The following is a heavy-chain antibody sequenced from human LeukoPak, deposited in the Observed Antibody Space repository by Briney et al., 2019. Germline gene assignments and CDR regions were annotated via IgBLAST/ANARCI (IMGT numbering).Heavy chain of an antibody. V-gene: IGHV1-69*04. J-gene: IGHJ4*02. CDR3: ASGYCSGGSCYFLY. CDR1: GGTFSSYA. CDR2: IIPIFGIA. D-gene: IGHD2-15*01. Sequence: SVKVSCKASGGTFSSYAISWVRQAPGQGLEWMGRIIPIFGIANYAQKFQGRVTTTADKSTSTAYMELSSLRSEDTAVYYCASGYCSGGSCYFLYWGQGTLVTVSS.